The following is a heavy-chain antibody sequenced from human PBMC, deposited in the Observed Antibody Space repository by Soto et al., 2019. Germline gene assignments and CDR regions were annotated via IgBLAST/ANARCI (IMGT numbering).Heavy chain of an antibody. D-gene: IGHD5-12*01. CDR1: GYTFTSYG. CDR3: ARGGGWAWLLPLNYFDY. Sequence: VQRVQSGAEVKKPGASVKVSCKASGYTFTSYGISWVRQAPGQGLEWMGWISAYNGNTNYAQKRQGRVTMTTDTATSTAYMELRSLRSDYKAVYYCARGGGWAWLLPLNYFDYWGQCTLVTVSS. J-gene: IGHJ4*02. V-gene: IGHV1-18*01. CDR2: ISAYNGNT.